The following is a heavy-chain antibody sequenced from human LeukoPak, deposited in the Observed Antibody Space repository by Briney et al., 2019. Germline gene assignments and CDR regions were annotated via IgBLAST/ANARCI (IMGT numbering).Heavy chain of an antibody. CDR2: ISGSDGST. J-gene: IGHJ4*02. CDR1: GFTFSSSA. D-gene: IGHD2/OR15-2a*01. CDR3: AKDSAKKYGDY. V-gene: IGHV3-23*01. Sequence: GGSLRLSCAASGFTFSSSAMSWVRLAPGKGLEWVSGISGSDGSTYYADSVKGRFTISRDNSKNTLFPQMNSLRAEDTAVYYCAKDSAKKYGDYWGQGTLVTVSS.